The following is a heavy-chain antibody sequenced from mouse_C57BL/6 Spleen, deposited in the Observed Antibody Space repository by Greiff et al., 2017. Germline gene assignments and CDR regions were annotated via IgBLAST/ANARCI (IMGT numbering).Heavy chain of an antibody. CDR1: GFNIKDYY. CDR3: TTPITTVEYCDV. D-gene: IGHD1-1*01. V-gene: IGHV14-1*01. CDR2: IDPEDGDT. J-gene: IGHJ1*03. Sequence: EVQLQQSGAELVRPGASVKLSCTASGFNIKDYYMHWVKQRPEQGLGWIGRIDPEDGDTEYAPKFQGKATMTADTSSNTAYLQLSSLTSEDTAVYCCTTPITTVEYCDVWGTGTTVTVSS.